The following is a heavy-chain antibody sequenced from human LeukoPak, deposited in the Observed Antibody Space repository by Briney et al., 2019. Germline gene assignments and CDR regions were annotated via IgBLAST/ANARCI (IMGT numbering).Heavy chain of an antibody. J-gene: IGHJ3*02. V-gene: IGHV1-18*01. Sequence: ASVKVSCKASGCTFTSYGISWVRQAPGQGLEWMGWISAYNGNTNYAQKLQGRVTMTTDTSTSTAYMELSSLRSEDTAVYYCARDSGSSWFTNAFDIWGQGTMVTVSS. CDR3: ARDSGSSWFTNAFDI. CDR2: ISAYNGNT. D-gene: IGHD6-13*01. CDR1: GCTFTSYG.